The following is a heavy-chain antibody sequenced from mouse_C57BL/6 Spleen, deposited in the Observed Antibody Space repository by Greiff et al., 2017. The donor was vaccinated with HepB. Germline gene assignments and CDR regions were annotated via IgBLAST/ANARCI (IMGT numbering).Heavy chain of an antibody. J-gene: IGHJ1*03. CDR1: GFTFSSYA. CDR3: TRGGRGYFDV. CDR2: ISSGGDYI. V-gene: IGHV5-9-1*02. Sequence: EVKLMESGEGLVKPGGSLKLSCAASGFTFSSYAMSWVRQTPEKRLEWVAYISSGGDYIYYADTVKGRFTISRDNARNTLYLQMSSLKSEDTAMYYCTRGGRGYFDVWGTGTTVTVSS.